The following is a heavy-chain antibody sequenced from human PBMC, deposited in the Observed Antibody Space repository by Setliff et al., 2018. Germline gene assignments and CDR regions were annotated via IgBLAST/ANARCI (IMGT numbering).Heavy chain of an antibody. CDR2: IFYSGRT. CDR3: ARLPNYVWGSPVDY. J-gene: IGHJ4*02. CDR1: GASITNINYY. Sequence: TLSLTCTVSGASITNINYYWGLIRQPPGKGLEWIGSIFYSGRTFYNPSLKSRVTISVDTSKNQFSLTLSSVTAADTAVYYCARLPNYVWGSPVDYWGQGKLVTVSS. D-gene: IGHD3-16*01. V-gene: IGHV4-39*01.